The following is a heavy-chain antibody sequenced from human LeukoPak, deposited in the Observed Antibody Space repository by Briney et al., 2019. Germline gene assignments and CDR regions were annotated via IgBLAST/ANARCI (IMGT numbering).Heavy chain of an antibody. CDR1: GGSISSSNW. CDR3: ARDALNYYDSSGYYYGYYYYYMDV. CDR2: IYHSGST. V-gene: IGHV4-4*02. Sequence: PSETLSLTCAVSGGSISSSNWWSWVRQPPGKGLEWIGEIYHSGSTNYNPSLKSRVTISVDKSKNQFSLKLSSVTAADTAVYYCARDALNYYDSSGYYYGYYYYYMDVWGKGTTVTVSS. D-gene: IGHD3-22*01. J-gene: IGHJ6*03.